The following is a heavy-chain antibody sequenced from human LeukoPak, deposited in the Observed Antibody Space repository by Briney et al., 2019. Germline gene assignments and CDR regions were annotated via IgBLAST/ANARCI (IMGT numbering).Heavy chain of an antibody. J-gene: IGHJ6*02. CDR2: IRSQASGGTT. Sequence: GGSLRLSCTASGFTFGDFAMSWVRQAPGKGLEWVTFIRSQASGGTTEYAASVEGRFTISRDDSKSIAYLQMNSLKTEDTAVYFCTRDRRYYYGSGSLYYYYAMDVWGRGTTVTVSS. CDR1: GFTFGDFA. V-gene: IGHV3-49*04. CDR3: TRDRRYYYGSGSLYYYYAMDV. D-gene: IGHD3-10*01.